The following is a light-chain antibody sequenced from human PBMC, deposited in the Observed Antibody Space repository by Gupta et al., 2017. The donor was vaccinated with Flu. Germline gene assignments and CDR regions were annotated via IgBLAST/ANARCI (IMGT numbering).Light chain of an antibody. Sequence: SYELNQPPSVSVSPGQTASITCSGDKLGDKYACWFQQKPGQSPVLVIYQDSKRPSGIPERFSGSNSGNTATLTISGTQAKDEACYYCQAWDSSTAVFGGGTKLTVL. CDR2: QDS. CDR3: QAWDSSTAV. V-gene: IGLV3-1*01. CDR1: KLGDKY. J-gene: IGLJ2*01.